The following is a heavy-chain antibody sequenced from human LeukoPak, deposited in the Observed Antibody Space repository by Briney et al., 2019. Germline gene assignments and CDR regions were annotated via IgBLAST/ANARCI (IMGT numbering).Heavy chain of an antibody. CDR3: ARYAPLRPYYYGSGSPTPWF. CDR1: GYTFTGYY. D-gene: IGHD3-10*01. Sequence: GASVKVSCKASGYTFTGYYMHWVRQAPGQGLEWMGRINPNSGGTNYAQKFQGRVTMTRDTSISTAYMELSRLRSDDTAVCYCARYAPLRPYYYGSGSPTPWFWGQGTLVTVSP. V-gene: IGHV1-2*06. J-gene: IGHJ4*02. CDR2: INPNSGGT.